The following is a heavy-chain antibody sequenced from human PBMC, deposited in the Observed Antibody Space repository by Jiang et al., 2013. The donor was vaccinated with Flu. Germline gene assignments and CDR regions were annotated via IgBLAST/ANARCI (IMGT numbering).Heavy chain of an antibody. CDR3: ARDFIEGRCGGGDCYPINWFDP. J-gene: IGHJ5*02. CDR2: ISGSDSYI. D-gene: IGHD2-21*01. V-gene: IGHV3-21*01. CDR1: GFTFSTYA. Sequence: SGFTFSTYAMNWVRQAPGKGLEWVSSISGSDSYIFYTDSVKGRFTISRDNAKNSLYLQMNSLRAEDTAVYYCARDFIEGRCGGGDCYPINWFDPWGQGTLVTVSS.